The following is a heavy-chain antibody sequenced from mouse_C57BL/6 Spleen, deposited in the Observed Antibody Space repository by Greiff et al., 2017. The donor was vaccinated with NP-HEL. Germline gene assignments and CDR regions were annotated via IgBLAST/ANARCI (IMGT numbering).Heavy chain of an antibody. D-gene: IGHD2-1*01. CDR2: ISYDGSN. V-gene: IGHV3-6*01. CDR3: ARDGNYPFAY. J-gene: IGHJ3*01. CDR1: GYSITSGYY. Sequence: DVKLQESGPGLVKPSQSLSLTCSVTGYSITSGYYWNWIRQFPGNKLEWMGYISYDGSNNYNPSLKNRISITRDTSKNQFFLKLNSVTTEDTATYYCARDGNYPFAYWGQGTLVTVSA.